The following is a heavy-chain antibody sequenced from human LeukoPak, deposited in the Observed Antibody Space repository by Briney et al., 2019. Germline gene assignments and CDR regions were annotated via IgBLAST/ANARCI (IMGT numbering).Heavy chain of an antibody. CDR2: ISYDGSNK. V-gene: IGHV3-30*18. CDR3: AKDPGRVGASPFDY. Sequence: GGSLRLSCAASGFTFSSYWMSWVRQAPGEGLEWVAGISYDGSNKYYADSVKGRFTISRDNSKNTLYLQMNSLRAEDTAVYYCAKDPGRVGASPFDYWGQGTLVTVSS. D-gene: IGHD1-26*01. J-gene: IGHJ4*02. CDR1: GFTFSSYW.